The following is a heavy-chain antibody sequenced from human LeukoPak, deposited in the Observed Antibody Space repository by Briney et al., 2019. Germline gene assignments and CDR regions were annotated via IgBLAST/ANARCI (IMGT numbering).Heavy chain of an antibody. CDR2: IREDGSVK. CDR1: GFTFSQLW. D-gene: IGHD6-13*01. J-gene: IGHJ5*02. Sequence: GGSLRLSCAASGFTFSQLWMSWVRQAPGRGLQWVANIREDGSVKNYADSVKGRFTISRDNSKNTLYLQMNSLRAEDTAVYYCAKSSSWYGGGNWFDPWGQGTLVTVSS. V-gene: IGHV3-7*03. CDR3: AKSSSWYGGGNWFDP.